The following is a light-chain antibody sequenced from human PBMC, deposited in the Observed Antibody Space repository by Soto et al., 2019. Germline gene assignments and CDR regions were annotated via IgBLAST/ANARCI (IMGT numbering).Light chain of an antibody. J-gene: IGLJ3*02. Sequence: QSALTQPPSASGSPGQSVTISCTGTSSDVGSYNYVSWYQQHPDKAPKLIIYGVNEPPSGVPDRFSGSKSGNTASLTVSGLQAEDEADYYCPSNAANNKPVVFGGCPKRTAL. CDR1: SSDVGSYNY. CDR2: GVN. V-gene: IGLV2-8*01. CDR3: PSNAANNKPVV.